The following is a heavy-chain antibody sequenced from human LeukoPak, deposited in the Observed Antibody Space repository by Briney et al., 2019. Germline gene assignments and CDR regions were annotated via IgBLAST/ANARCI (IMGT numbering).Heavy chain of an antibody. D-gene: IGHD2-15*01. CDR1: GFTFSSYS. CDR3: AERAAASDYYMDV. J-gene: IGHJ6*03. CDR2: ISSSSSYI. V-gene: IGHV3-21*04. Sequence: GGSLRLSCAASGFTFSSYSMNWVRQAPGKGLEWVSSISSSSSYIYYADSVKGRFTISRDNAKNSLYLQMNSLRAEDTAVYYCAERAAASDYYMDVWGKGTTVTVSS.